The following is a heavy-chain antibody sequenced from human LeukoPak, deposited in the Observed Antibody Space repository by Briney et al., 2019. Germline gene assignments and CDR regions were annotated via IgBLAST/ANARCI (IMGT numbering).Heavy chain of an antibody. CDR3: ARELEAAQPRSWIQLGMAYYFDY. V-gene: IGHV3-21*01. CDR1: GFTFSSYS. Sequence: GGSLRLSCAASGFTFSSYSMNWVRQAPGKGLEWVSSISRSSSYIYYADSVKGRFTISRDNAKNSLYLQMNSLRAEDTAVYYCARELEAAQPRSWIQLGMAYYFDYWGQGTLVTVSS. CDR2: ISRSSSYI. J-gene: IGHJ4*02. D-gene: IGHD5-18*01.